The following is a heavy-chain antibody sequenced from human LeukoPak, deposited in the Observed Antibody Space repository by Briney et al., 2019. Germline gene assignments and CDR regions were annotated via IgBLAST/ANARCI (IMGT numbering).Heavy chain of an antibody. CDR3: AKGLWDNDFWSGPTVCTVFDF. J-gene: IGHJ4*02. V-gene: IGHV3-23*01. CDR1: GFTVSSNT. D-gene: IGHD3-3*01. CDR2: ISGSGGHI. Sequence: PGGSLTFYCSAAGFTVSSNTMIWERQAPGKGLEWVSVISGSGGHINYADSVKGRFTFSRDNSKSTLYLRMNSLRAEDTAIYYCAKGLWDNDFWSGPTVCTVFDFWGQGTLVTVSS.